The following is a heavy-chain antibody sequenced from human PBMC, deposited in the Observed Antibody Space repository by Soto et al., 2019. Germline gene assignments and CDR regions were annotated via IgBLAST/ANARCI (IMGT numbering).Heavy chain of an antibody. Sequence: PSETLSLTCAVSGASINSGGFSWAWIRQTPGKGLEWLGYIYRGGSTYYTPSLKNRVTISIDRSQKQFSLNLTSVTAADTAVYYCARAYYDTKGYSLDPWGLGTLVTVSS. CDR2: IYRGGST. CDR1: GASINSGGFS. CDR3: ARAYYDTKGYSLDP. J-gene: IGHJ5*02. D-gene: IGHD3-16*01. V-gene: IGHV4-30-2*01.